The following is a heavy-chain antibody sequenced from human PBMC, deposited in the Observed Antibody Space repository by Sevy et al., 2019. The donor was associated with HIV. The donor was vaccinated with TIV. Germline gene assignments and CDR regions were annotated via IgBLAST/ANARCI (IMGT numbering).Heavy chain of an antibody. CDR3: ARAHPVRSGDDNLNWFDH. CDR1: GGSISAYY. CDR2: IYYTGST. J-gene: IGHJ5*02. V-gene: IGHV4-59*01. D-gene: IGHD5-12*01. Sequence: SETLSLTCTVSGGSISAYYWSWIRQPPGKPLEYIGDIYYTGSTNYNPSLRSRVTISVDTSKNQFSPKFNSETAADTAVYFCARAHPVRSGDDNLNWFDHWGQGTLVTVSS.